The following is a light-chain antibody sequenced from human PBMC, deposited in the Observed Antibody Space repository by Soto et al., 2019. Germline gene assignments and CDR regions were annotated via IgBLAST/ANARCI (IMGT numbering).Light chain of an antibody. Sequence: SVLTRHASVYKYPKHSITIYCSETSSHVGAYNIVSWYQVHPGRAPKLIISEVTVRPSGVSHRFSGSKAGNSASLTISGLQAEDEADYYCTSYTTTNTPYVFGSGTKVTVL. CDR3: TSYTTTNTPYV. V-gene: IGLV2-14*01. CDR1: SSHVGAYNI. CDR2: EVT. J-gene: IGLJ1*01.